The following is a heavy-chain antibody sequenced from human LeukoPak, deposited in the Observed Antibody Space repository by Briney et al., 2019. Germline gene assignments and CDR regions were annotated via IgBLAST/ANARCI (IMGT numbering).Heavy chain of an antibody. Sequence: PGGSLRLSCAASGFTFSSYAMSWVRQAPGKGLEWASAISGSGGSTYYADSVKGRFTISRHNSKNTLYLQMNSLRAEDTAVYYCARDGDPLYGMDVWGQGTTVTVSS. CDR2: ISGSGGST. CDR3: ARDGDPLYGMDV. V-gene: IGHV3-23*01. J-gene: IGHJ6*02. CDR1: GFTFSSYA. D-gene: IGHD3-10*01.